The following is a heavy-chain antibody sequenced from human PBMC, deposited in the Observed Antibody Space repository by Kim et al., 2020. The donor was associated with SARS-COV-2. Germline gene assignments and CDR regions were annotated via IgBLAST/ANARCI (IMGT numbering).Heavy chain of an antibody. CDR2: MHFTGHA. Sequence: SETLSLTCSVSDDSMNIYYWGWLRQPPGKGLEWIGYMHFTGHANYNPSLKSRVTMSVDTSKKQVSVKLTSVTVADTAVYYCARVLSTGYRREAFDLWGQGTLAT. V-gene: IGHV4-59*13. CDR3: ARVLSTGYRREAFDL. D-gene: IGHD3-9*01. J-gene: IGHJ4*01. CDR1: DDSMNIYY.